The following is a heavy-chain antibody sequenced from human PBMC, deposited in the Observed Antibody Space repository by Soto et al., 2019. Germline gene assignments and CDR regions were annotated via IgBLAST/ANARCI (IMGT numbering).Heavy chain of an antibody. D-gene: IGHD3-22*01. CDR3: AREDGSGYKFFDY. Sequence: SETLSLTCTVSGGSISGYYWSWIRQPPWKGLEWIGYIYYSGSTSYNPSLKSRLTISVDTFKNQFSLRLTSVTAADTAVYYCAREDGSGYKFFDYWGQGTLVTVSS. J-gene: IGHJ4*02. CDR1: GGSISGYY. V-gene: IGHV4-59*01. CDR2: IYYSGST.